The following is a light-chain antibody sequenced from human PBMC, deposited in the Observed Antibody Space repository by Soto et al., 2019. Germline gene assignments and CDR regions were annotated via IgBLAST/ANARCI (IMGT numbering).Light chain of an antibody. CDR2: GAS. J-gene: IGKJ1*01. V-gene: IGKV1-5*01. Sequence: DLQMSKSHSPLTASVGARAAITCRASQYIGTSLAWYQQPPGKAPKLLISGASTLESGVPARFGGGVSGTEFSLSIASLQPDDFATYYCQQCFWHWTFGQGTKVE. CDR3: QQCFWHWT. CDR1: QYIGTS.